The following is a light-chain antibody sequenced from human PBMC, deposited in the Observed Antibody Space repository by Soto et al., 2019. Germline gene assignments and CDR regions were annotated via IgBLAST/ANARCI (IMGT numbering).Light chain of an antibody. V-gene: IGLV4-69*01. J-gene: IGLJ3*02. CDR1: SGHISYA. CDR2: VNSDGSH. CDR3: QTWGTGIRV. Sequence: QPVLTQSPSASASLGASVKLTCTLSSGHISYAIAWHQQQPEKGPRYLMRVNSDGSHTKGDGIPDRFSGSSSGAERYLIISSLQSEDEADYYCQTWGTGIRVFGGGTKVTVL.